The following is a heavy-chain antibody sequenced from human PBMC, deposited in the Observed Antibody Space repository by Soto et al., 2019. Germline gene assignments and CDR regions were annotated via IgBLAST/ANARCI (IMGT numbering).Heavy chain of an antibody. D-gene: IGHD2-8*02. CDR3: ARGMTPPGAPAWYYFDS. V-gene: IGHV4-4*07. J-gene: IGHJ4*02. CDR2: FSLSGTT. Sequence: SETLSLTCSVSGASIAGSSYWSWIRQPAGKGLEWIGRFSLSGTTNYSPSLRSRVTMSADVSKNQFSLRLTSVTAADTALYYCARGMTPPGAPAWYYFDSWGQGTLVT. CDR1: GASIAGSSY.